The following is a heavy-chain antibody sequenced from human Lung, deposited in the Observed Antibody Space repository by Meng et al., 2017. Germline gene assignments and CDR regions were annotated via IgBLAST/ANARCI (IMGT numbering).Heavy chain of an antibody. CDR2: INPKSGDT. CDR1: GYTFPDYW. CDR3: ARDEDISAAGKLFGDY. V-gene: IGHV1-2*06. Sequence: QGQVVRSGAEVKTPGASVKVSCKASGYTFPDYWLHWVRRAPGQGLEWMGRINPKSGDTHYAQRFQGRVTMTGDTSISTAYMELSGLRSDDTAMYYCARDEDISAAGKLFGDYWGQGTLVTVSS. J-gene: IGHJ4*02. D-gene: IGHD6-13*01.